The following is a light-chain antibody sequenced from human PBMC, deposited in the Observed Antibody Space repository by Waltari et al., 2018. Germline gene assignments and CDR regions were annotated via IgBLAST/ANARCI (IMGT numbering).Light chain of an antibody. V-gene: IGKV4-1*01. CDR3: QQYYSIPLT. CDR1: QSVLYSANNKDY. J-gene: IGKJ4*01. CDR2: WAS. Sequence: DIVMTQSPDSLAVSLGERATINCKSSQSVLYSANNKDYLAWYQQKPGQPAKLLIYWASTRDFGVPDRFSGSGSGTDFTLTISSLQAEDVAVYYCQQYYSIPLTFGGGTKVEIK.